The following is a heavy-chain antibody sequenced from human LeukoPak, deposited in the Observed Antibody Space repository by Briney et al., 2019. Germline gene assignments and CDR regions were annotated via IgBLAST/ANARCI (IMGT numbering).Heavy chain of an antibody. CDR2: IYYSGST. CDR1: GGSISSYY. Sequence: SETLSLTCTVSGGSISSYYWSWIRQPPGKGLEWIGYIYYSGSTNYNPSLKSRVTISVDTSKNQFSLKLRSVTAADTAVYYCAREGIRSLRDYYDSSTPPSLDYWGQGTLVTVSS. D-gene: IGHD3-22*01. J-gene: IGHJ4*02. CDR3: AREGIRSLRDYYDSSTPPSLDY. V-gene: IGHV4-59*01.